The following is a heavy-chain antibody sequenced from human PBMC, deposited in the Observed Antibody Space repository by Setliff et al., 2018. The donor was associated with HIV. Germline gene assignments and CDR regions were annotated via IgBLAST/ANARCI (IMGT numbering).Heavy chain of an antibody. J-gene: IGHJ4*02. Sequence: GGSLRLSCAASGFTFNSYSMNWVRQAPGKGLEWVSSISSSNSYKHYADSVKGRFTISRDDSKSIAYLQMSSLKIEDTAVYYCTRDHRFVDRYPDWWGQGTLVTVSS. CDR3: TRDHRFVDRYPDW. D-gene: IGHD3-9*01. CDR1: GFTFNSYS. CDR2: ISSSNSYK. V-gene: IGHV3-21*04.